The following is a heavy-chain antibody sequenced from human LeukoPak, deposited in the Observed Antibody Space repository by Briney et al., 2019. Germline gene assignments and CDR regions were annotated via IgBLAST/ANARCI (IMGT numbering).Heavy chain of an antibody. J-gene: IGHJ6*02. CDR1: GFTFSSYA. CDR2: ISHDGSNK. D-gene: IGHD6-19*01. V-gene: IGHV3-30-3*01. CDR3: ARGLDSSGWYGEKYYYYGMDV. Sequence: GRSLRLSCAASGFTFSSYAMHWVRQAPGKGLEWVAVISHDGSNKYYADSVKGRFTISRDNSKNTLYLQMNSLRAEDTAVYYCARGLDSSGWYGEKYYYYGMDVWGQGTTVTVSS.